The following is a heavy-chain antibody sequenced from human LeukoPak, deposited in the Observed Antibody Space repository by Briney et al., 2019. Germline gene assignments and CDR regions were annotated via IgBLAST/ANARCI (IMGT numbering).Heavy chain of an antibody. CDR2: IIPIFGTA. J-gene: IGHJ4*02. V-gene: IGHV1-69*06. D-gene: IGHD2-15*01. CDR1: GGTFSSYA. Sequence: SVKVSCKASGGTFSSYAISWVRQAPGRGLEWMGGIIPIFGTANYAQKFQGRVTITADKSTSTAYMELSSLRSEDTAVYYCARGGYCSGGSCYPIFDYWGQGTLVTVSS. CDR3: ARGGYCSGGSCYPIFDY.